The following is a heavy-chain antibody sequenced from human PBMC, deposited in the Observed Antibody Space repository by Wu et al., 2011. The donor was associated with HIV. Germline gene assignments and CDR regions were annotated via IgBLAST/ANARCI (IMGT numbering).Heavy chain of an antibody. D-gene: IGHD3-9*01. J-gene: IGHJ6*02. Sequence: QVQLVQSGAEVKKPGASVKVSCKASGYTFTGYYMYWVRQAPGQGLEWMGWINPHSGGTNFAQKFQGRVTMTRDTSITTAYMELSRLRSDDTAVYYCARDRRYFDWFSADDYLYYYGLDVWGQGTDGHRLL. CDR2: INPHSGGT. CDR3: ARDRRYFDWFSADDYLYYYGLDV. V-gene: IGHV1-2*02. CDR1: GYTFTGYY.